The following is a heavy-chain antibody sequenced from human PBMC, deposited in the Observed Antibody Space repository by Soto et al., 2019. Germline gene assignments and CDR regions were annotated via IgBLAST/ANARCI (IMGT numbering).Heavy chain of an antibody. CDR2: ISYDGSNK. J-gene: IGHJ6*02. CDR1: GFTFSSYA. V-gene: IGHV3-30*18. Sequence: GGSLRLSCAASGFTFSSYAMSWVRQAPGKGLEWVAVISYDGSNKYYADSVKGRFTISRDNSKNTLYLQMNSLRAEDTAVYYCAKDYGAATPNYYYGMDVWGQGTTVTVSS. CDR3: AKDYGAATPNYYYGMDV. D-gene: IGHD2-15*01.